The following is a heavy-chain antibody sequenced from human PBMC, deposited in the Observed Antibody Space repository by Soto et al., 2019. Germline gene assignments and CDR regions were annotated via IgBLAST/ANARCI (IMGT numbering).Heavy chain of an antibody. Sequence: QVHLVQSGAEMKKPGSSVKVTCKVSGGDLTKSGISWVRQAPGQGLEWMGGIFPLLAMVDYSQKFQGRVTITADESTNTAYMDLGSLRSEDTAVYYCAKEDGAGFNSWGQGTLVIVSS. CDR3: AKEDGAGFNS. D-gene: IGHD1-26*01. CDR1: GGDLTKSG. J-gene: IGHJ5*01. CDR2: IFPLLAMV. V-gene: IGHV1-69*04.